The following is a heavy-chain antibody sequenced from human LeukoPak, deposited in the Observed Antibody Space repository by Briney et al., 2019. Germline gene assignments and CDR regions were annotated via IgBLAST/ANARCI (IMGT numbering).Heavy chain of an antibody. J-gene: IGHJ4*02. D-gene: IGHD5-18*01. CDR2: INPNSGGT. V-gene: IGHV1-2*06. Sequence: ASVKVSCKASGYTFTGYYMHWVRQAPGQGLEWMGRINPNSGGTNYAQKFQGRVTMTRDTSISTAYMELSRLRSDDTAVYYCARRAKRWIQLWYLDYWGQGTLVTVSS. CDR3: ARRAKRWIQLWYLDY. CDR1: GYTFTGYY.